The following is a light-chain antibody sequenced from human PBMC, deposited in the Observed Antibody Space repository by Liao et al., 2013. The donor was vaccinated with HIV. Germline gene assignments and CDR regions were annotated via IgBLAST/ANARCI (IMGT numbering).Light chain of an antibody. CDR1: VLAERY. Sequence: SYELTQPSSVSVSPGQTATITCSGDVLAERYARWFQQKPGQAPVLMIYGDTERPSGIPDRFSGSTSGTTVTLTISGAQLEDEAVYYCYSAADNSWVFGGGTKLTVL. CDR2: GDT. CDR3: YSAADNSWV. V-gene: IGLV3-27*01. J-gene: IGLJ3*02.